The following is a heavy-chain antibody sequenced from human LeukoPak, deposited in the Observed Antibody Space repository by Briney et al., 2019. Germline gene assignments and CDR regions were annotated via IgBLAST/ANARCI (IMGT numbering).Heavy chain of an antibody. CDR2: ITGSGSFV. CDR1: GFIFNNYI. D-gene: IGHD6-6*01. CDR3: ARDSSGPWFDP. Sequence: GGSLRLSCAVSGFIFNNYIMNWVRQAPGKGLEWVSSITGSGSFVYYADSVKGRFTISRDNAKNSLFLQMNSLRAEDTAVYYCARDSSGPWFDPWGQGTLVTVSS. V-gene: IGHV3-21*01. J-gene: IGHJ5*02.